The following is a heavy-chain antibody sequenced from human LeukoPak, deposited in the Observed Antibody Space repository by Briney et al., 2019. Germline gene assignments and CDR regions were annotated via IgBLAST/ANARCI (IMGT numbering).Heavy chain of an antibody. CDR1: GFDLITYE. CDR3: ARGDPHADL. CDR2: ITISGHTK. J-gene: IGHJ5*02. Sequence: GGSLRLSCAASGFDLITYEMNWVRQAPGRGLEWIADITISGHTKNYADSVKGRFTISRDNARTSLYLQMNSLRVEDTGVYYCARGDPHADLWGQGTLVTVSS. V-gene: IGHV3-48*03.